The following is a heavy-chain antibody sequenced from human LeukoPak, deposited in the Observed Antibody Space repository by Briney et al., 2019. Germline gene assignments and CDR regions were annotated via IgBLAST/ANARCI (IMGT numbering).Heavy chain of an antibody. D-gene: IGHD6-19*01. V-gene: IGHV3-53*01. Sequence: PGGSLRLSCAASGFTVSSNYMSWVRQAPGKGLEWVSVIYSDGKSYYADSVKGRFTISRDNAKNSLYLQMNSLRAEDTAVYYCARDGGSAWFLDYWGQGTLVTVSS. CDR2: IYSDGKS. CDR3: ARDGGSAWFLDY. CDR1: GFTVSSNY. J-gene: IGHJ4*02.